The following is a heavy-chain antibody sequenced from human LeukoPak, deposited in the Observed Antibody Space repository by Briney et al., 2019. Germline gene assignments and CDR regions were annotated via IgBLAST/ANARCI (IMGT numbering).Heavy chain of an antibody. D-gene: IGHD6-13*01. V-gene: IGHV1-2*02. CDR3: ARESSSRGRRFDP. CDR1: GYTFTGYY. J-gene: IGHJ5*02. CDR2: INPNSGGT. Sequence: GASVKVSCKASGYTFTGYYMHWVRQAPGQGLEWMGWINPNSGGTNYAQKFQGRVTMTRDTSISTAYMELSRLRSDDTAVYYCARESSSRGRRFDPWGQGTLVTVSS.